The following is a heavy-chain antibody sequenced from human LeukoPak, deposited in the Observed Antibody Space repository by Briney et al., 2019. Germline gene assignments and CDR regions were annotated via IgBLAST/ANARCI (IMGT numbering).Heavy chain of an antibody. CDR1: GFTFSSYS. CDR2: ISYDGSNK. CDR3: ARDRDDFWSGLSYYFDY. Sequence: PGGSLRLSCAASGFTFSSYSMNWVRQAPGKGLEWVAVISYDGSNKYYADSVKGRFTISRDNSKNTLYLQMNSLRAEDTAVYYCARDRDDFWSGLSYYFDYWGQGTLVTVSS. V-gene: IGHV3-30*03. J-gene: IGHJ4*02. D-gene: IGHD3-3*01.